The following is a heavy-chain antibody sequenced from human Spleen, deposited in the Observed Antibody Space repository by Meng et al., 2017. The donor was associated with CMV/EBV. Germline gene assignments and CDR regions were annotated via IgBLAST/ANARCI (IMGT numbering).Heavy chain of an antibody. CDR1: GFTFSSYA. CDR2: ISYDGSNK. J-gene: IGHJ4*02. Sequence: QGQLVESGGGVVQPGSSLRLSCAASGFTFSSYAMPWVRQAPGKGLEWVAVISYDGSNKYYADSVKGRFTISRDNSKNTLYLQMNSLRAEDTAVYYCAKFAGKGYWGQGTLVTVSS. CDR3: AKFAGKGY. V-gene: IGHV3-30-3*02.